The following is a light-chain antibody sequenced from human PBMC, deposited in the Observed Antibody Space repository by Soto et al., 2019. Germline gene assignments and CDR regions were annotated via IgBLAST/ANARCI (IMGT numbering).Light chain of an antibody. V-gene: IGLV2-14*01. CDR3: RSYSSSSSNWV. Sequence: QSALTQPASVSGSPGQSITISCTGTSSDVGGYNYVSWYQQHPGKAPKFMMYEVSNRPSGVSNRFSGSKSGNTASLTISGLQAEDEAAYYCRSYSSSSSNWVFGGGTKLTVL. CDR1: SSDVGGYNY. CDR2: EVS. J-gene: IGLJ3*02.